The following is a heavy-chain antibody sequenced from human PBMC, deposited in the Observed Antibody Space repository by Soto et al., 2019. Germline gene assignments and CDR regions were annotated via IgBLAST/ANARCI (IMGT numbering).Heavy chain of an antibody. CDR2: IYPGDSDT. D-gene: IGHD6-13*01. Sequence: GESLKISCKGSGYSFTSYWIGWVRQMPGKGLEWMGIIYPGDSDTRYSPSFQGQVTISADKSISTAYLQWSSLKASDTAMYYCARHQYSSSFNSAYYYGMDVWGQGTTVTAP. CDR1: GYSFTSYW. J-gene: IGHJ6*02. V-gene: IGHV5-51*01. CDR3: ARHQYSSSFNSAYYYGMDV.